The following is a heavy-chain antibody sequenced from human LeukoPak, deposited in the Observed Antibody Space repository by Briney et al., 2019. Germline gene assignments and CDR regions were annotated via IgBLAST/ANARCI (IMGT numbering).Heavy chain of an antibody. CDR3: ARNYYGMDV. CDR2: ISSSGSTI. V-gene: IGHV3-48*03. J-gene: IGHJ6*02. CDR1: GFTFSSHE. Sequence: GGSLRLSCAASGFTFSSHEMNWVRQAPGKGLEWVSYISSSGSTIYYADSVKGRFTISRDNAENSLYLQMNSLRAEDTAVYYCARNYYGMDVWGQGTTVTVSS.